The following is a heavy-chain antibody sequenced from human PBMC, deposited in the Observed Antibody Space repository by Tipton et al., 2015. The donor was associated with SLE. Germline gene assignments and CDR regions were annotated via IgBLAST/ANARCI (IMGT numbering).Heavy chain of an antibody. Sequence: SLRLSCAASGFTFSSYGMHWVRQAPGKGLEWVAFIRYDGSNKYYADSVKGRFTISRDNSKNTLYLQMNSLRAEDTAVYYCAKTYRKYQYFDYWGQGTLVTVSS. J-gene: IGHJ4*02. CDR2: IRYDGSNK. V-gene: IGHV3-30*02. CDR3: AKTYRKYQYFDY. D-gene: IGHD2-2*01. CDR1: GFTFSSYG.